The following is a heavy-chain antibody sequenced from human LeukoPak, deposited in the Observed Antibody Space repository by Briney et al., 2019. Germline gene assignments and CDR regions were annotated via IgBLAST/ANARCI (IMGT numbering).Heavy chain of an antibody. D-gene: IGHD6-25*01. J-gene: IGHJ4*02. CDR1: GGSISSSSYY. V-gene: IGHV3-23*01. CDR3: AKNSGYSWQYFFDY. CDR2: ISGGGGPT. Sequence: PSETLSLTCTVSGGSISSSSYYWGWIRQPPGKGLEWVSAISGGGGPTYYADSVKGRFTISRDNSKNTLYLQMNSLRAEDAAVYFCAKNSGYSWQYFFDYWGQGTLVTVSS.